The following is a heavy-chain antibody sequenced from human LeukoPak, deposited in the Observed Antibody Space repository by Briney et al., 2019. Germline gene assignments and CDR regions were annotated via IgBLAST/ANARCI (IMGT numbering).Heavy chain of an antibody. J-gene: IGHJ4*02. CDR2: IFCSGDS. V-gene: IGHV4-59*08. D-gene: IGHD1-26*01. CDR3: ARQPYMLGAYYFDY. CDR1: GGSMTDYY. Sequence: SETLSLTCTVSGGSMTDYYWSWIRQPPGKGLEWIGYIFCSGDSNYSPSLKSRVSVLVDTSKNQVSLKLDSVTAADTAVYYCARQPYMLGAYYFDYWGQGTLVTVSS.